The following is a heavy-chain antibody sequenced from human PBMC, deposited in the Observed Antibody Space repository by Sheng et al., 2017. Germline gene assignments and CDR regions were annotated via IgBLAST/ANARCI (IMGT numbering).Heavy chain of an antibody. CDR2: IWYDGSNK. V-gene: IGHV3-33*01. J-gene: IGHJ3*02. CDR1: GFTFSSYG. CDR3: ARDQGVVRAFDI. Sequence: QVQLVESGGGVVQPGRSLRLSCAASGFTFSSYGMHWVRQAPGKGLEWVAVIWYDGSNKYYADSVKGRFTISRDNSKNTLYLQMNSLRAEDTAVYYCARDQGVVRAFDIWGQGTMVTVSS. D-gene: IGHD3-22*01.